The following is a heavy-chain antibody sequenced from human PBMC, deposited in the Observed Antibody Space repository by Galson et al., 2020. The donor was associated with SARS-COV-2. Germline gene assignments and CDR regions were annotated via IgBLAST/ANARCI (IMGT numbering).Heavy chain of an antibody. J-gene: IGHJ5*02. CDR3: ARAVRGVIIRGFDWFDP. CDR2: IYYSGST. CDR1: GGSISSGGYY. D-gene: IGHD3-10*01. V-gene: IGHV4-31*03. Sequence: SETLSLTCTVSGGSISSGGYYWSWIRPHPGKGLEWIGYIYYSGSTYYNPSLKSRVTISVDTSKNQFSLKLSSVTAADTAGYYCARAVRGVIIRGFDWFDPWGQGTLVTVSS.